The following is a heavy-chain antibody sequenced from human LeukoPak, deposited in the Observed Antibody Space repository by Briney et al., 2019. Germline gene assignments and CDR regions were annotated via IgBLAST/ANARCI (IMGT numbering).Heavy chain of an antibody. CDR1: GGTIISSSSY. V-gene: IGHV4-39*01. CDR2: IYFRGST. J-gene: IGHJ3*02. CDR3: AREDTSMDDAFDI. Sequence: SETLSLTCTVSGGTIISSSSYWGWLRQPPGMGLEWIGSIYFRGSTFYNPSLKSRVTLSIDTSKNQFSVKLSSVTAADTAIYYCAREDTSMDDAFDIWGLGTAVTVSS. D-gene: IGHD2/OR15-2a*01.